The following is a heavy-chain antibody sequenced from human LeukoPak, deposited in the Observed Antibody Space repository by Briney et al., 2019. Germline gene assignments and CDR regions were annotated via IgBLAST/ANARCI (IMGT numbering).Heavy chain of an antibody. J-gene: IGHJ4*02. CDR3: AKGSPYYYDSSGYQ. Sequence: PGGSLRLSCAASGFTFSSYGMHWVRQAPGKGLEWVAVISYDGSNKYYADSVKGRFTISRDNSKNTLYLQMNSLRAEDTAVYYXAKGSPYYYDSSGYQWGQGTLVTVSS. CDR2: ISYDGSNK. D-gene: IGHD3-22*01. V-gene: IGHV3-30*18. CDR1: GFTFSSYG.